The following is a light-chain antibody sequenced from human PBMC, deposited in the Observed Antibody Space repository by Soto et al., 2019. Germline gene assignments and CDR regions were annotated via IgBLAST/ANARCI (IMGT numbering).Light chain of an antibody. J-gene: IGKJ1*01. CDR1: QYINTR. CDR3: HQRQSWPRT. CDR2: QTS. V-gene: IGKV3-11*01. Sequence: EVVVTQSPATLSSFPGDRVTLSCRASQYINTRLAWYQHRPGQAPRLLIHQTSIRAAGIPARFSASGTGTDFTLTISDVQPEDFAVYYCHQRQSWPRTFGQGTKVDIK.